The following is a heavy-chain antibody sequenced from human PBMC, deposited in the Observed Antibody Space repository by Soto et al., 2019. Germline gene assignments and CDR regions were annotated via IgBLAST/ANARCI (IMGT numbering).Heavy chain of an antibody. D-gene: IGHD1-7*01. CDR2: ISSTGNI. Sequence: QVQLQESGPGLVKPSETLSLTCTVSGASISDYSWRWIRQPSVKGLEWMGRISSTGNIHYNPSFRSRFTMSIDTSRDQFSLRLTSVSAADTAVYYCARASGEIWTYEDNWGQGTQVIVSS. V-gene: IGHV4-4*07. CDR1: GASISDYS. CDR3: ARASGEIWTYEDN. J-gene: IGHJ4*02.